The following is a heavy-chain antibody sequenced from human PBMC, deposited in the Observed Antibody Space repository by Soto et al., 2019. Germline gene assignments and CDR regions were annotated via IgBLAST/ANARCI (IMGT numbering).Heavy chain of an antibody. CDR1: GGSISSGGYS. Sequence: QLQLQESGSGLVKPSQTLSLTCAVSGGSISSGGYSWSWIRQPPGKGLEWIGYIYHSGSTYYNPSLKSRVPLSVDRSKNQFSLKLSSVPAADTAVYYCARALGIAAAGTFWYFDLWGRGTLVTVSS. D-gene: IGHD6-13*01. CDR3: ARALGIAAAGTFWYFDL. V-gene: IGHV4-30-2*01. CDR2: IYHSGST. J-gene: IGHJ2*01.